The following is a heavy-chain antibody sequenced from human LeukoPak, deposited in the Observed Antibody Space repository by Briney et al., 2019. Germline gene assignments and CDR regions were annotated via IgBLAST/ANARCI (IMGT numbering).Heavy chain of an antibody. CDR1: GYSITSGDFY. V-gene: IGHV4-61*02. J-gene: IGHJ4*02. CDR2: IYTSGST. CDR3: ARGGHDDGYIEY. Sequence: SETLSLTCTVSGYSITSGDFYWSWIRQPAGKGLEWIGRIYTSGSTNYNPSLQSRVTISVDTSKNQFSLKLTSVTAADTAVYYCARGGHDDGYIEYWGQGTLVTVSS. D-gene: IGHD1-1*01.